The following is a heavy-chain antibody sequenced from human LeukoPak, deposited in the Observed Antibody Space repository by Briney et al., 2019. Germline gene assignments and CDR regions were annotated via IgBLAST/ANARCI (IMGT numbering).Heavy chain of an antibody. CDR2: ISSNGNS. CDR1: GFTFSSYA. J-gene: IGHJ4*02. Sequence: GGSLRLSCAASGFTFSSYAMSWVRQAPGKGLEWVSTISSNGNSYYADSEKGRFTISRDNSKNTLYLQMNNLRAEDTAVYFCARHIPTTRTGFDFWGQGTLVTVSS. V-gene: IGHV3-23*01. D-gene: IGHD1/OR15-1a*01. CDR3: ARHIPTTRTGFDF.